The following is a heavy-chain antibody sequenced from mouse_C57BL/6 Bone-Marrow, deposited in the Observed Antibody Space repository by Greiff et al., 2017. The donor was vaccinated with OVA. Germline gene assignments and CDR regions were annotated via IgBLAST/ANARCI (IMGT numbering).Heavy chain of an antibody. CDR3: ARSRWLPLDY. V-gene: IGHV1-81*01. Sequence: QVQLKQSGAELARPGASVKLSCKASGYTFTSYGISWVKQRTGQGLEWIGEIYPRSGNTYYNEKFKGKATLTADKSSSTAYMELRSLTSEASAVYFCARSRWLPLDYWGQGTTLTVSS. CDR1: GYTFTSYG. J-gene: IGHJ2*01. CDR2: IYPRSGNT. D-gene: IGHD2-3*01.